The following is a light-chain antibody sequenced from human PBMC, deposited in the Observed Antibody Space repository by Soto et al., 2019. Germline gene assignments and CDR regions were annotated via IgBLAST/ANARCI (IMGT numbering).Light chain of an antibody. CDR1: QCVSSSY. CDR2: GVS. V-gene: IGKV3-20*01. CDR3: HQYGTSPKT. Sequence: EIVLTQSPGTLFLSAGERATLSCRASQCVSSSYLAWYQHKPGQAPRLLIYGVSSRATGIPDRFSGSGSGKHFTLIISRLEPEDFAVYYCHQYGTSPKTFGQGTKVEIK. J-gene: IGKJ1*01.